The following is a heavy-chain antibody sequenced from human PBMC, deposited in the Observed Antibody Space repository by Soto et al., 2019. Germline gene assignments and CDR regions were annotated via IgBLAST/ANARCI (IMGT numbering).Heavy chain of an antibody. J-gene: IGHJ6*02. CDR1: GGTFSSYA. D-gene: IGHD2-15*01. V-gene: IGHV1-69*13. CDR2: IIPIFSTA. Sequence: GASVKVSCKASGGTFSSYAISWVRQAPGQGLEWMGGIIPIFSTANYAQKFQGRVTITADESTSTAYMELSSLRSEDTAVYYCAQSLGASAHLHYYGMDVWGQGTTVTVSS. CDR3: AQSLGASAHLHYYGMDV.